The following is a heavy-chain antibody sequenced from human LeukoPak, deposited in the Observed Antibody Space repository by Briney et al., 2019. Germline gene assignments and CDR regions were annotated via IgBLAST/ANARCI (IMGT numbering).Heavy chain of an antibody. CDR3: ARHSRLDKSSLSWADY. V-gene: IGHV4-59*08. D-gene: IGHD2-2*03. CDR1: GGSIRNYY. CDR2: IYYSGST. J-gene: IGHJ4*02. Sequence: PSETLSLTCTVSGGSIRNYYWSWLRQPPGKALEWSGYIYYSGSTNYTPSLKSRITISVDTSKNQFSLRLSSVTAADTAVYYCARHSRLDKSSLSWADYWGQGTLVSVSS.